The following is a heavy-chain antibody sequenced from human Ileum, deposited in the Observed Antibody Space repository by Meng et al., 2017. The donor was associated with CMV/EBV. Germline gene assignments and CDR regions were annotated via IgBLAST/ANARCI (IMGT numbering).Heavy chain of an antibody. Sequence: SGPTLVKPTQTLTLTCTFSGFSLSSNAVGVGWIRQPPGKALEWLALIYWDNTEHYNPSLKSRLTITKDTSKSQVVLSFANMDPVDTGTYFCVQRRRSYAGLSSDNWFGPWGQGILVTVSS. CDR2: IYWDNTE. V-gene: IGHV2-5*02. D-gene: IGHD3-10*01. CDR3: VQRRRSYAGLSSDNWFGP. CDR1: GFSLSSNAVG. J-gene: IGHJ5*02.